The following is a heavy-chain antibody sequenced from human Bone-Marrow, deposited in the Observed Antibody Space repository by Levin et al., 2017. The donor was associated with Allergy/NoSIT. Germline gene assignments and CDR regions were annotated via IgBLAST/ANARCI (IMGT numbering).Heavy chain of an antibody. CDR3: ARDAYGGTGMRNWLDP. J-gene: IGHJ5*02. CDR2: IITVLGTV. D-gene: IGHD3/OR15-3a*01. V-gene: IGHV1-69*13. Sequence: ASVKVSCKASGDTVRRYAINWVRQAPGQGLEWMGGIITVLGTVNYSPTFRDRVTITADASTNTAYMELTSLRSDDTAVYYCARDAYGGTGMRNWLDPWGQGSLVTVSS. CDR1: GDTVRRYA.